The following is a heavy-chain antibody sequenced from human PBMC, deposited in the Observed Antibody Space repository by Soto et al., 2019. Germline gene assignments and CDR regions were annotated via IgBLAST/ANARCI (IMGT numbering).Heavy chain of an antibody. CDR2: IIPILGIA. CDR1: GGTFSSYT. V-gene: IGHV1-69*04. D-gene: IGHD2-2*01. Sequence: GASVKVSCKASGGTFSSYTISWVRQAPGQGLEWMGRIIPILGIANYAQKFQGRVTITADKSTSTAYMELSSLRSEDTAVYYCARDFLPAAISFGYWGQGTLVTVSS. CDR3: ARDFLPAAISFGY. J-gene: IGHJ4*02.